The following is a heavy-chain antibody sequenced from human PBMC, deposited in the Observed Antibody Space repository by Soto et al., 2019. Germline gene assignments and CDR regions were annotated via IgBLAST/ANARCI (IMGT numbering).Heavy chain of an antibody. CDR1: GGYISGGGYY. D-gene: IGHD3-22*01. J-gene: IGHJ4*02. Sequence: SETLSLTCGVPGGYISGGGYYWSWIRQHPGKGLEWIGYIYYSGSTYYNPSLKSRVTISVDTSKNQFSLKLSSVTAADTAVYYCARERMSDSSGYYYGLDYWGQGTLVTVS. V-gene: IGHV4-31*11. CDR3: ARERMSDSSGYYYGLDY. CDR2: IYYSGST.